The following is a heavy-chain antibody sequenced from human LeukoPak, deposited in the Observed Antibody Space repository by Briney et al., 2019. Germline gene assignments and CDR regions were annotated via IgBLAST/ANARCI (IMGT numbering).Heavy chain of an antibody. CDR1: GGSISSGGYY. CDR3: ARAPAMAPFDY. D-gene: IGHD5-18*01. CDR2: ICYSGST. Sequence: SETLSLTCTVSGGSISSGGYYWSWIRQHPGKGLEWIGYICYSGSTYYNPSLKSRVTISVDTSKNQFSLKLSSVTAADTAVYYCARAPAMAPFDYWGQGTLVTVSS. V-gene: IGHV4-31*03. J-gene: IGHJ4*02.